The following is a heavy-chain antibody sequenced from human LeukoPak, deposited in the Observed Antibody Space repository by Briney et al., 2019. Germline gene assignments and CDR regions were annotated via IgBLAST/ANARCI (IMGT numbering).Heavy chain of an antibody. V-gene: IGHV1-46*01. CDR1: GYTVTSYY. Sequence: ASVKVSCKASGYTVTSYYMHWGRQAPGQGREWTGIINPSGGSTSYAQKFQGRVTMTRDTSTSTVYMELSSLRSEDTAVYYCARGAYCGGDCYSGIDYWGQGTLVTVSS. CDR3: ARGAYCGGDCYSGIDY. CDR2: INPSGGST. J-gene: IGHJ4*02. D-gene: IGHD2-21*02.